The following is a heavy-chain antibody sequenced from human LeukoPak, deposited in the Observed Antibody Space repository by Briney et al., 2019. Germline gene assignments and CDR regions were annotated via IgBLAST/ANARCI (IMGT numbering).Heavy chain of an antibody. Sequence: GGSLSLSCAASGFTFSSYEMNWVRQAPGKGLEWVSYISSSGSTIYYADSVKGRFTISRDNAKNSLYLQMNSLRAEDTAVYYCARAGGKRYFDWLYFDYWGQGTLVTVSS. CDR2: ISSSGSTI. V-gene: IGHV3-48*03. CDR3: ARAGGKRYFDWLYFDY. CDR1: GFTFSSYE. J-gene: IGHJ4*02. D-gene: IGHD3-9*01.